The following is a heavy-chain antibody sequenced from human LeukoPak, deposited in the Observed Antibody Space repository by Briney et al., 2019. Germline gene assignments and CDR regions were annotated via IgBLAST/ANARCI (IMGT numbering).Heavy chain of an antibody. CDR1: GFTFSSYW. CDR3: AKVSLSLYCTGGSCHYFDF. CDR2: INPDGSDI. Sequence: GGSLRLSCAASGFTFSSYWMYWVRQAPGKGLVWVSRINPDGSDINYADSVKGRFTISRDNAKNTLYLQMSSLRAEDMAVYYCAKVSLSLYCTGGSCHYFDFWGQGALVTVSS. D-gene: IGHD2-15*01. J-gene: IGHJ4*02. V-gene: IGHV3-74*01.